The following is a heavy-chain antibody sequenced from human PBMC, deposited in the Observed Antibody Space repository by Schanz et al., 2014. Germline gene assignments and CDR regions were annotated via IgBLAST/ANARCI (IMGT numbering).Heavy chain of an antibody. Sequence: QVQMVESGGGVVQPGRSLRLSCAASGFAFSVYGMHWVRQAPGKGPEWVSALSGSGGSTYYADSVKGRFTISRDNAKNSLYLQMNSLRAEDTAVYYCARDSRPNYDFLTAYYSIDYWGQGTLVTVSS. J-gene: IGHJ4*02. V-gene: IGHV3-NL1*01. D-gene: IGHD3-9*01. CDR3: ARDSRPNYDFLTAYYSIDY. CDR2: LSGSGGST. CDR1: GFAFSVYG.